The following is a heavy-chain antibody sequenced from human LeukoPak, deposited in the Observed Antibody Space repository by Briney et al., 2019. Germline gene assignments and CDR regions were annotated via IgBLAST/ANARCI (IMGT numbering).Heavy chain of an antibody. Sequence: ASVKVSCKTSGYTFTSHDISWVRQAPGQGLEWMGWSSGYSGNTNHAQKFQGSVTMTTDTSTSTAYMELRSLRPDDTAVYYCARGAVSTHGFDYWGQGTLVTVSS. CDR2: SSGYSGNT. CDR1: GYTFTSHD. CDR3: ARGAVSTHGFDY. V-gene: IGHV1-18*01. D-gene: IGHD5/OR15-5a*01. J-gene: IGHJ4*02.